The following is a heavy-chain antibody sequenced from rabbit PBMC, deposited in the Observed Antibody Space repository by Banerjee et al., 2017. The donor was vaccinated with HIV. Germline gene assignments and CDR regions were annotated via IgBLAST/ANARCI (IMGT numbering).Heavy chain of an antibody. CDR1: GFSLSSYA. Sequence: QEQLVESGGGLVQPGGSLKLSCKASGFSLSSYAMSWVRQAPGKGLEWIGYIDPVFGSTYYASWVNGRFTISSHNAQNTLYLQLNSLTAADTATYFCARIDSDWLDLWGPGTLVTVS. V-gene: IGHV1S47*01. CDR2: IDPVFGST. CDR3: ARIDSDWLDL. J-gene: IGHJ5*01.